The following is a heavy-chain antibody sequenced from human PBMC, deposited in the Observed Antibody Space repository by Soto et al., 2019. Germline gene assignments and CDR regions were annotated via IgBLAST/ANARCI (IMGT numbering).Heavy chain of an antibody. CDR1: GYTLTELS. Sequence: ASVKVSCKVSGYTLTELSMHWVRQAPGKGLEWMGGFDPEDGETIYAQKFQGRVTMTEDTSTDTAYMELSSLRSEDTAVYYCATDQPYNIAAAGIGYFQHWGQGTLVTVSS. CDR3: ATDQPYNIAAAGIGYFQH. J-gene: IGHJ1*01. CDR2: FDPEDGET. V-gene: IGHV1-24*01. D-gene: IGHD6-13*01.